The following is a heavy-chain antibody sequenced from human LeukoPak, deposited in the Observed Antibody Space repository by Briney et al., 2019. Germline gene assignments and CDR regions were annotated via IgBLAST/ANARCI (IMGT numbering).Heavy chain of an antibody. Sequence: PGGSLRLSCAASGFTFSSYAMSWVRQAPGKGLEWVSAISGSGGSTYYADSVKGRFTISRDNAKNSLYLQMNSLRAEDTAVYYCARMRTEYSSGWYSDYWGQGTLVTVSS. CDR2: ISGSGGST. D-gene: IGHD6-19*01. CDR3: ARMRTEYSSGWYSDY. V-gene: IGHV3-23*01. J-gene: IGHJ4*02. CDR1: GFTFSSYA.